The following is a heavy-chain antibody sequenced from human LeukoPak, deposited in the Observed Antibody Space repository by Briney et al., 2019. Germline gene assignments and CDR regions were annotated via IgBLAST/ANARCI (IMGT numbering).Heavy chain of an antibody. D-gene: IGHD4-17*01. CDR1: GGSFSGYY. CDR3: ARGRGYGDPTGWFAP. V-gene: IGHV4-34*01. Sequence: SETLSLTFAVYGGSFSGYYWSWIRQPPGKGLEWIGEINHSGSTNYNPSLKSRVTISVDTSKNQFSLKLSSVTAADTAVYYCARGRGYGDPTGWFAPWGQGTLVTVSS. J-gene: IGHJ5*02. CDR2: INHSGST.